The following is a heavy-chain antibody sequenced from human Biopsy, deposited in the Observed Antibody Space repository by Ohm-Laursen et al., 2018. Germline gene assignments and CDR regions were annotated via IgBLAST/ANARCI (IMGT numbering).Heavy chain of an antibody. CDR2: TYKGGNT. Sequence: SETLSLTCTVSGAFITSYYWSWIRQPAGKGLEWIGHTYKGGNTNHNPSLKSRVSMSVDTSKNQLSLTLRSVTAADTAVYYCARDLPSSYYYAMDVWGQGTTVIVSS. J-gene: IGHJ6*02. V-gene: IGHV4-4*07. CDR1: GAFITSYY. CDR3: ARDLPSSYYYAMDV.